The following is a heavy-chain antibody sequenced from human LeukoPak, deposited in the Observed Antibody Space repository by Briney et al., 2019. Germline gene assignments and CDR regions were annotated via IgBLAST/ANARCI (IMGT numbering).Heavy chain of an antibody. Sequence: GGSLRLSCAASGFTFSSYAMSWVRQAPGKGLEWVSAISGSGGSTYYADSVKGRFTISRDNSKDTLYLQMNSLRAEDTAVYYCAKDSSGSYAVFDYWGQGTLVTVSS. D-gene: IGHD1-26*01. CDR3: AKDSSGSYAVFDY. V-gene: IGHV3-23*01. CDR2: ISGSGGST. CDR1: GFTFSSYA. J-gene: IGHJ4*02.